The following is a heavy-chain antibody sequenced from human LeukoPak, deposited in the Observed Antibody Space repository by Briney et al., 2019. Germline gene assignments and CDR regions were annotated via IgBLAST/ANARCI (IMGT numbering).Heavy chain of an antibody. V-gene: IGHV1-69*05. CDR3: ARIVRFGELLPSPFDY. CDR2: IIPIFGTA. Sequence: GASVKVSCKASGGTFSSYAISWARQAPGQGLEWMGGIIPIFGTANYAQKFQGRVTITTDESTSTAYMELSSLRSEDTAVYYCARIVRFGELLPSPFDYWGQGTLVTVSS. D-gene: IGHD3-10*01. J-gene: IGHJ4*02. CDR1: GGTFSSYA.